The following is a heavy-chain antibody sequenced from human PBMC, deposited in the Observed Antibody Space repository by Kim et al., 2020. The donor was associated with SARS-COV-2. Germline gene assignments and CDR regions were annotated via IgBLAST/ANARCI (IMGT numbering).Heavy chain of an antibody. CDR3: AKDTLNSGYDSYAFDI. D-gene: IGHD5-12*01. CDR1: GFTFDDYA. J-gene: IGHJ3*02. V-gene: IGHV3-9*01. Sequence: GGSLRLSCAASGFTFDDYAMHWVRQAPGKGLEWVSGISWNSGSIGYADSVKGRFTISRDNAKNSLYLQMNSLRAEDTALYYCAKDTLNSGYDSYAFDIWGQGTMVTVSS. CDR2: ISWNSGSI.